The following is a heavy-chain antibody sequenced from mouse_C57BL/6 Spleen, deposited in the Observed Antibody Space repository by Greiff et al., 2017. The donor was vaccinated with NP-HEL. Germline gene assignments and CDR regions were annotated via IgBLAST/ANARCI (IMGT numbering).Heavy chain of an antibody. CDR1: GYTFTSYW. D-gene: IGHD2-2*01. CDR3: ARSGVTTGAMDY. J-gene: IGHJ4*01. V-gene: IGHV1-50*01. Sequence: QVQLQQPGAELVKPGASVKLSCKASGYTFTSYWMQWVTQRPGQGLEWIGEIDPSDSYTNYNQKFKGKATLTVDTSSSTAYMQLSSLTSEDSAVYYCARSGVTTGAMDYWGQGTSVTVSS. CDR2: IDPSDSYT.